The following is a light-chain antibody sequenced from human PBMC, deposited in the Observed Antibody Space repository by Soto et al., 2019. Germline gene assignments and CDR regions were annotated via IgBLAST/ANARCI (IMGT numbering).Light chain of an antibody. CDR3: QHRSDWPG. CDR2: EAS. CDR1: QSVGTY. V-gene: IGKV3-11*01. Sequence: EILLTQSPSTLSLSPGERATLSCRASQSVGTYLAWYQQKPGQAPRLLIYEASNRATGISARFSGSGSGTCFTLTISSLEPEDFAVYCCQHRSDWPGFGQGTRLEIK. J-gene: IGKJ5*01.